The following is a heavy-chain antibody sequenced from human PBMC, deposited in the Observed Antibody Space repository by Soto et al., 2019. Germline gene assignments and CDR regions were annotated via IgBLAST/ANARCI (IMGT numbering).Heavy chain of an antibody. V-gene: IGHV3-30*18. CDR3: AKDRQGMAV. CDR1: GFPFSSYG. J-gene: IGHJ6*02. CDR2: ISYDGSTQ. Sequence: QVQLVESGGGVVQPARSLRLSCAASGFPFSSYGMHWVRQAPGKGLEWVAFISYDGSTQYYVDSVKGRFTISRDNSKNALYLQMNRLRVEDTALYYCAKDRQGMAVWGQGTRVIVSS.